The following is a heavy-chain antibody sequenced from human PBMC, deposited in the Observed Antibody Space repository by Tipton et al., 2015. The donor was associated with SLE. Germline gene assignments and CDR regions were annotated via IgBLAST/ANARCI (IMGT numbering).Heavy chain of an antibody. D-gene: IGHD4-17*01. CDR1: GGSISSYY. J-gene: IGHJ4*02. V-gene: IGHV4-4*08. CDR2: IFTSGNT. Sequence: GLVKPSETLSLTCSVSGGSISSYYWSWIRQPPAKGLEWIGRIFTSGNTNYNPSLKSRVTISVDTSKNQFSLELSSVTAADTAVYYCARVETTVSHPDYWGQGTLVTVSS. CDR3: ARVETTVSHPDY.